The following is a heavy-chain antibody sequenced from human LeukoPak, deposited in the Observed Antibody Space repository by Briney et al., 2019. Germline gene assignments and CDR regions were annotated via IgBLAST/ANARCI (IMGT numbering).Heavy chain of an antibody. J-gene: IGHJ4*02. CDR2: VSHTGHT. D-gene: IGHD3-9*01. CDR3: ARHTHYDILTGYDY. CDR1: AGISSFY. Sequence: SETLSLTCTVSAGISSFYWSWLRRPPGKGREWIVYVSHTGHTNYNPSLQSRVTISIDPSKDQFSLKLSSVTDADTAVYYCARHTHYDILTGYDYWGQGTLVTVSS. V-gene: IGHV4-59*08.